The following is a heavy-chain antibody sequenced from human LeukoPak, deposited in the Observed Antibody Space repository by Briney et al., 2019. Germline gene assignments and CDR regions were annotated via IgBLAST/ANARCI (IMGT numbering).Heavy chain of an antibody. J-gene: IGHJ4*02. Sequence: GGSLRLSCAASGFTFSSYAMSWVRQAPGKGLEWVSAISGSGGSTYYADSVKGRFTISRDNSKNTLYLQMNSLRAEDTAVYYCAINPGDYDDFDYWGQGTLVTVSS. V-gene: IGHV3-23*01. CDR1: GFTFSSYA. D-gene: IGHD4-17*01. CDR2: ISGSGGST. CDR3: AINPGDYDDFDY.